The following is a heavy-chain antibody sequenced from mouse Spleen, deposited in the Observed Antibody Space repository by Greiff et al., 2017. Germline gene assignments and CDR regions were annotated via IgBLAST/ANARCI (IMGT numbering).Heavy chain of an antibody. V-gene: IGHV1-82*01. D-gene: IGHD1-1*01. J-gene: IGHJ2*01. CDR3: ARITTVVGFDY. CDR2: IYPGDGDT. Sequence: QVQLKESGPELVKPGASVKISCKASGYAFSSSWMNWVKQRPGKGLEWIGRIYPGDGDTNYNGKFKGKATLTADKSSSTAYMQLSSLTSEDSAVYFCARITTVVGFDYWGQGTTLTVSS. CDR1: GYAFSSSW.